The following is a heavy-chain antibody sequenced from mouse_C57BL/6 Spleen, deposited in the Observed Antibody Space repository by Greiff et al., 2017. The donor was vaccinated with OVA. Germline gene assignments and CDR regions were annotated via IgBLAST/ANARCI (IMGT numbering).Heavy chain of an antibody. CDR2: IYPGDGDT. V-gene: IGHV1-82*01. D-gene: IGHD1-1*01. CDR1: GYAFSSSW. Sequence: VKLQESGPELVKPGASVKISCKASGYAFSSSWMNWVKQRPGKGLEWIGRIYPGDGDTNYNGKFKGKATLTADKSSSTAYMQLSSLTSEDSAVYFCARSDYYGSSYFAYWGQGTLVTVSA. J-gene: IGHJ3*01. CDR3: ARSDYYGSSYFAY.